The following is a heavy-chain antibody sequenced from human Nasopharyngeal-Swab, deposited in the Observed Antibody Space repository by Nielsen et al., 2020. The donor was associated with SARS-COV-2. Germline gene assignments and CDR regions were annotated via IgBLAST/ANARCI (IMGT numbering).Heavy chain of an antibody. V-gene: IGHV3-33*01. J-gene: IGHJ5*02. CDR3: ARSMVRGVKGPFDP. D-gene: IGHD3-10*01. Sequence: GESLKISCAASGFTFSSYGMHWVRQAPGKGLEWVAVIWYDGSNKYYADSVKGRFTISRDNSKNTLYPQMNSLRAEDTAVYYCARSMVRGVKGPFDPWGQGTLVTVSS. CDR1: GFTFSSYG. CDR2: IWYDGSNK.